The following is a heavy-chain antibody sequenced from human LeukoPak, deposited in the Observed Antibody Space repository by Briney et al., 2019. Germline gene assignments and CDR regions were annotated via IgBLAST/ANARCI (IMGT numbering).Heavy chain of an antibody. Sequence: PSETLSLTCTVSGGSISSYYWSWIRQPAGKGLEWIGRIYTSGNTNYNPSLKSRVTMSVDTSKNQFSLKLSSVTAADTAVYYCARVGSSRSAAGTTNWFDPWGQGTLVTVSS. CDR1: GGSISSYY. V-gene: IGHV4-4*07. D-gene: IGHD6-13*01. CDR3: ARVGSSRSAAGTTNWFDP. CDR2: IYTSGNT. J-gene: IGHJ5*02.